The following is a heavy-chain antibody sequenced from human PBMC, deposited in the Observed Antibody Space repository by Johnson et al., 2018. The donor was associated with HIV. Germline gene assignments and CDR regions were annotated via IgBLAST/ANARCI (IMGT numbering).Heavy chain of an antibody. CDR1: GFTFSSYA. CDR3: TSQPHNWNYGGGAFDI. CDR2: ISYDGSNK. Sequence: QVQLVESGGGLVQPGGSLRLSCAASGFTFSSYAMHWVRQAPGKGLEWVAVISYDGSNKYYADSVKGRFTISRDDSKNTLYLQMNSLKTEDTAVYYCTSQPHNWNYGGGAFDIWGQGTMVTVSS. V-gene: IGHV3-30-3*01. D-gene: IGHD1-7*01. J-gene: IGHJ3*02.